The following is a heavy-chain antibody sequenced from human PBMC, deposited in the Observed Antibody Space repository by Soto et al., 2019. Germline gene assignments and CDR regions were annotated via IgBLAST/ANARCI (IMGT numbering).Heavy chain of an antibody. CDR3: ARTTGYYFDY. V-gene: IGHV4-31*02. CDR2: IYYSGST. D-gene: IGHD3-9*01. J-gene: IGHJ4*02. Sequence: SMIRKLPGKGLEWVGYIYYSGSTSYNPSLKRRVTMSVDTSKNQFSLKLSSVTAADTAVYYCARTTGYYFDYWGQGTLVTVSS.